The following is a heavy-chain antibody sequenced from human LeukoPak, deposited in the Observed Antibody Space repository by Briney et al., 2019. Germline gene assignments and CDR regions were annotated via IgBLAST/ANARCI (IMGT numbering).Heavy chain of an antibody. CDR2: IYYSGST. CDR3: ARDSAIRRITMIHDY. Sequence: RASETLSLTCTVSGGSISSYYWSWIRQPPGKGLEWIGYIYYSGSTNYNPSLKSRVTISVDTSKNQFSLKLSSVTAADTAVYYCARDSAIRRITMIHDYWGQGTLVIVSS. V-gene: IGHV4-59*12. CDR1: GGSISSYY. J-gene: IGHJ4*02. D-gene: IGHD3-22*01.